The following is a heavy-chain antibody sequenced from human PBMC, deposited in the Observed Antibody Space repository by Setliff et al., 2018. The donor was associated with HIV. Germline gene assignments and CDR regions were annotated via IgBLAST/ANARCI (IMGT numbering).Heavy chain of an antibody. CDR3: ARGGGYDRSGYYPFDY. V-gene: IGHV4-39*07. J-gene: IGHJ4*02. D-gene: IGHD3-22*01. CDR2: IYYSGST. Sequence: PSETLSLTCTVSGGSISNSSSYWGWIRQPPGKRLEWIGSIYYSGSTYYNPSLKSRVTFSLDTSKNQFSLKLSSVTAADTAVYYCARGGGYDRSGYYPFDYWGQGTPVTV. CDR1: GGSISNSSSY.